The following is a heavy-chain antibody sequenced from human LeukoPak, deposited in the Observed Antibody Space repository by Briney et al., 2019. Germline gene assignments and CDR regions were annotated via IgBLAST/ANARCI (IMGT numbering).Heavy chain of an antibody. D-gene: IGHD6-19*01. CDR1: GFTFSSYG. J-gene: IGHJ4*02. CDR3: AKDRKAVAGTGFDY. V-gene: IGHV3-30*18. CDR2: ISYDGGNK. Sequence: QPGRSLRLSCAASGFTFSSYGMHWVRQAPGKGLEWVAVISYDGGNKYYADSVKGRFTISRDNSKNTLYLQMNSLRAEDTAVYYCAKDRKAVAGTGFDYWGQGTLVTVSS.